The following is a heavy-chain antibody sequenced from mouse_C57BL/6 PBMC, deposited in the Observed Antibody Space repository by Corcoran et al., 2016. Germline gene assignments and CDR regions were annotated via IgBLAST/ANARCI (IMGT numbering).Heavy chain of an antibody. CDR2: MNPNNGGT. CDR3: ARNDYFVY. CDR1: GYTFTDYY. V-gene: IGHV1-26*01. Sequence: EVQLQQSGPELVKPGASVKISCKASGYTFTDYYMNWVKQSHGKSLEWIGDMNPNNGGTSYKQKFKGKAPLTVATSSSTAYLELSSLSSDDSAVYDCARNDYFVYWDQGTTLTVSS. D-gene: IGHD2-4*01. J-gene: IGHJ2*01.